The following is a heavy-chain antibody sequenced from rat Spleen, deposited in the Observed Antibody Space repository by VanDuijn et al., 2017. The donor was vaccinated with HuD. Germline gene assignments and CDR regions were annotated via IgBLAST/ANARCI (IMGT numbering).Heavy chain of an antibody. Sequence: EVQLVESGGGLVQPGRSMKLSCAASGFTFTNYYMAWVRQAPTKGLEWVASINTGGGNTYYRDSVKGRFTISRDNGKSTLYLQMDSLRSEDTATYYCATILSSYIPYYYVMDAWGQGASVTVSS. D-gene: IGHD1-2*01. V-gene: IGHV5-25*01. CDR3: ATILSSYIPYYYVMDA. CDR1: GFTFTNYY. J-gene: IGHJ4*01. CDR2: INTGGGNT.